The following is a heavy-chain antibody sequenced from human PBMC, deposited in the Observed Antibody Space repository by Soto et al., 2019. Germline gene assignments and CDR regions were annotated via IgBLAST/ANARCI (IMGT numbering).Heavy chain of an antibody. D-gene: IGHD6-6*01. J-gene: IGHJ6*02. Sequence: SETLSLTCSVSGGSIVGGGIYWSWIRQHPGKGLEWIGSMYHSGITYYNLSLKSRVTISVDTSKNQLSLKLSSATAADTAVYYCARSMYSTSAQLYYGMDVWGQGTTVTVSS. CDR3: ARSMYSTSAQLYYGMDV. V-gene: IGHV4-39*07. CDR2: MYHSGIT. CDR1: GGSIVGGGIY.